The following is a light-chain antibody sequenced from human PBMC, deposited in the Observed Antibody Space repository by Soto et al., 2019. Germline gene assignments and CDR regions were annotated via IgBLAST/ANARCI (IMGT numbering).Light chain of an antibody. CDR2: GNN. J-gene: IGLJ2*01. V-gene: IGLV1-40*01. CDR1: SSNIGAHYD. CDR3: QSYDSSLSGHVV. Sequence: QPVLTQPPSVSGAPGQRVTISCTGSSSNIGAHYDVHWYQQLPGTAPKLLIYGNNNRPSGVPDRFSGSKSGTSASLAITGLQAEDEAEYYCQSYDSSLSGHVVFGGGTKLTVL.